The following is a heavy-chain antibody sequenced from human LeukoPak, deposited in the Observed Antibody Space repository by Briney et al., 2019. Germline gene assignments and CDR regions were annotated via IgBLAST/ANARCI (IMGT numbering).Heavy chain of an antibody. D-gene: IGHD3-22*01. CDR3: VRDGDIVVVIIFDY. J-gene: IGHJ4*02. CDR1: GFTFSNYA. Sequence: PGGSLRLSCAASGFTFSNYAMSWVRQAPGKGLEWVSAISGSGGNTYYADSVEGRFTISRDNSKNTLYLQMDRMRVEDSAVYYCVRDGDIVVVIIFDYWGQGNLVTVSS. V-gene: IGHV3-23*01. CDR2: ISGSGGNT.